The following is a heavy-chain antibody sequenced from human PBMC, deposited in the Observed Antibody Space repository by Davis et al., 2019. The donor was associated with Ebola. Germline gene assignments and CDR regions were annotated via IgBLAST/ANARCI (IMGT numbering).Heavy chain of an antibody. Sequence: PSETLSLTCTVSGGSISSSSYYWGWIRQPPGKGLEWIGRIYYSGSTYYNPSLKSRVTISVDTSKNQFSLKLSSVTAADTAVYYCASSSSSWNGINKGDYFNYWGQGNLVTVSS. J-gene: IGHJ4*02. CDR2: IYYSGST. CDR3: ASSSSSWNGINKGDYFNY. CDR1: GGSISSSSYY. V-gene: IGHV4-39*01. D-gene: IGHD6-13*01.